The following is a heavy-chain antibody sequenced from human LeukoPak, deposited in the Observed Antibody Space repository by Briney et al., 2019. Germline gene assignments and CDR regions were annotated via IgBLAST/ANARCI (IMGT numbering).Heavy chain of an antibody. CDR1: GFSVSNYY. Sequence: PGGSLRLSCAASGFSVSNYYMSWVRQVPGKGLEWVSVIYSGGNTYYTDSVKGRFTISRDNPKNTVFLQMGSLRGEDTAVYYCARCYYDGSGFYYYFDYWGQGTLVTVSS. D-gene: IGHD3-22*01. CDR3: ARCYYDGSGFYYYFDY. J-gene: IGHJ4*02. CDR2: IYSGGNT. V-gene: IGHV3-53*01.